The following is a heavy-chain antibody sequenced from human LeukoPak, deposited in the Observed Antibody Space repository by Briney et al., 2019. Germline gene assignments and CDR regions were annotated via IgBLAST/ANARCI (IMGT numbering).Heavy chain of an antibody. Sequence: GGSLRLSCAASRFTFSSYWMHWVRQAPGKGLVWVSRINTDESGTSYADSVKGRFTISRDNAKNTPYLQMNSLRAEDTAVYYCARGNAHALDIWGQGTMVTVSS. V-gene: IGHV3-74*01. CDR2: INTDESGT. J-gene: IGHJ3*02. CDR3: ARGNAHALDI. D-gene: IGHD1-1*01. CDR1: RFTFSSYW.